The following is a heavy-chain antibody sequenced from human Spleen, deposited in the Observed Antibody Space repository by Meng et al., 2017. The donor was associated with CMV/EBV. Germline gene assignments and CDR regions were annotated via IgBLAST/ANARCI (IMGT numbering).Heavy chain of an antibody. D-gene: IGHD3-10*01. CDR3: ARWGGYHSYGMDV. CDR2: INHGRST. J-gene: IGHJ6*02. Sequence: GSLRLSCAVYGGSFSGYYWSWIRQPPGKGLGWIGEINHGRSTNYNPSLKSRVTISVDTSKNQFSLKLSSVTAADTAVYYCARWGGYHSYGMDVWGQGTTVTVSS. CDR1: GGSFSGYY. V-gene: IGHV4-34*01.